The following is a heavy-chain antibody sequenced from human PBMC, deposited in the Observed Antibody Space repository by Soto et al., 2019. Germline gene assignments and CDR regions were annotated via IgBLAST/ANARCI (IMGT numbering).Heavy chain of an antibody. Sequence: LRLSCAASGFTFDDYAMHWVRQAPGKGLEWVSGISWNSGSIGYADSVKGRFTISRDNAKNSLYLQMNSLRAEDTALYYCAKDIGLSSGWYNYYYYGMDVWGQGTTVTVSS. CDR2: ISWNSGSI. CDR3: AKDIGLSSGWYNYYYYGMDV. CDR1: GFTFDDYA. J-gene: IGHJ6*02. D-gene: IGHD6-19*01. V-gene: IGHV3-9*01.